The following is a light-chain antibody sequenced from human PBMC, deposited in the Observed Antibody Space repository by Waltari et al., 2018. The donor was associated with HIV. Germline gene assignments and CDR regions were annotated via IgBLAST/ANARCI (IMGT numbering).Light chain of an antibody. CDR1: SFNIGRNF. CDR3: AAWDDSLSGSYV. CDR2: RDN. J-gene: IGLJ1*01. Sequence: QSVLTQPPSASGTPGQRVIVSCSGSSFNIGRNFVSWYQQLPGTAPKVLIFRDNQRPSGVPDRFSGPKSGASASLASSGLRSEDEADYYCAAWDDSLSGSYVFGPGTKVTVL. V-gene: IGLV1-47*01.